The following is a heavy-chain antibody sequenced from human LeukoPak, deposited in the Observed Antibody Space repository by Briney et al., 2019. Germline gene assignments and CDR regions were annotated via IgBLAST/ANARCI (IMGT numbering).Heavy chain of an antibody. CDR2: ISHDGSNK. Sequence: GGSLRLSCAASGFTFSSYGMHWVRQAPGKGLEWVAVISHDGSNKYYADSVKGRFTISRDNSKNTLYLQMNSLRAEDTAVYYCARSGSGGRGFDYWGQGTLVTVSS. CDR1: GFTFSSYG. J-gene: IGHJ4*02. D-gene: IGHD3-16*01. CDR3: ARSGSGGRGFDY. V-gene: IGHV3-30*03.